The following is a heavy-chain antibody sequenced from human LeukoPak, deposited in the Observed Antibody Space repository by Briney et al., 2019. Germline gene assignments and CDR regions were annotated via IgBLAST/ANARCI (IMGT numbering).Heavy chain of an antibody. J-gene: IGHJ3*02. V-gene: IGHV3-30-3*01. CDR2: IAYDGSNK. CDR3: SRARGDDSSGSDAFDI. CDR1: GFTFSNYA. Sequence: GGSLRLSCAASGFTFSNYAIHWVRQAPGKGLEWVAVIAYDGSNKYYADSVKGRFTISRDNSKNTLYLQMNSLRAEDTAAYFCSRARGDDSSGSDAFDIWGQGTMVTVSS. D-gene: IGHD3-22*01.